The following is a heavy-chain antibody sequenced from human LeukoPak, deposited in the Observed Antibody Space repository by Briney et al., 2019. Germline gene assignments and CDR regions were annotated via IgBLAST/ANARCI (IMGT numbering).Heavy chain of an antibody. Sequence: GASVKVSCKASGYSFPSYGINWVRQAPGQGLEWMGWINPNSGGTNYAQKFQGRVTMTRDTSISTAYMELSRLRSDDTAVYYCARDQRYYDSSGYYYGYWGQGTLVTVSS. CDR1: GYSFPSYG. CDR2: INPNSGGT. J-gene: IGHJ4*02. CDR3: ARDQRYYDSSGYYYGY. V-gene: IGHV1-2*02. D-gene: IGHD3-22*01.